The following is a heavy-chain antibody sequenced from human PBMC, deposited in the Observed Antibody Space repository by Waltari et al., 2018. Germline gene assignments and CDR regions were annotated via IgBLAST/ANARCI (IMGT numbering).Heavy chain of an antibody. Sequence: EERLVESGGGLVKPGGSLRLSCVASGFRFSDYDMNWVRQAPGTGVEWLASIGGTHSNIFYAESVRGRFTVSRDNSKNSLYLEMSNVRAEDTGLYYCTRDLYGSGGDWFDPWGQGTLVTVSS. D-gene: IGHD3-10*01. J-gene: IGHJ5*02. CDR1: GFRFSDYD. CDR3: TRDLYGSGGDWFDP. V-gene: IGHV3-21*03. CDR2: IGGTHSNI.